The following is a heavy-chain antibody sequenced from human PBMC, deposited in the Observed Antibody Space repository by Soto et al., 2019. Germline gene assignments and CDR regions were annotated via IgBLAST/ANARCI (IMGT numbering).Heavy chain of an antibody. CDR1: GYTFTCYS. J-gene: IGHJ4*02. V-gene: IGHV1-3*01. Sequence: GGSVEVSCKASGYTFTCYSMHWVGQGPGQRLEWMGWINAGNGNTKYSQKFQGRVTITRDTSASTAYMELSSLRSEDTAVYYCARGGTIFGVAPEYWGQGTLVTVSS. CDR2: INAGNGNT. CDR3: ARGGTIFGVAPEY. D-gene: IGHD3-3*01.